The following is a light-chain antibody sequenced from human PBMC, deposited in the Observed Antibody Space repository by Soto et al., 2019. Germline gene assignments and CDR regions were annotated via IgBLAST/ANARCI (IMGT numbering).Light chain of an antibody. CDR2: GAS. V-gene: IGKV1-39*01. CDR3: QQSYRTPRA. Sequence: DIQMTQSPSALSESVGDRVTITCRASQYVDTCLNWYQQKPGKAPKLLIYGASSLQSGVPSRFSGFGSGTDFTLTISSLQPEDSATYYCQQSYRTPRAFGQGTKVEVK. J-gene: IGKJ1*01. CDR1: QYVDTC.